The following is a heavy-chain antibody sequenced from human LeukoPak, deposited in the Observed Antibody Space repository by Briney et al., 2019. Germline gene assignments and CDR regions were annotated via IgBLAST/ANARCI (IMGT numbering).Heavy chain of an antibody. CDR2: IYSGGNT. CDR1: GFTVSSNY. D-gene: IGHD7-27*01. J-gene: IGHJ4*02. CDR3: AKDGGLWVSAHWGDS. V-gene: IGHV3-53*01. Sequence: PGGSLRLSCAASGFTVSSNYMCWVRQAPGKGLEWVSVIYSGGNTYYADSVKGRFTVSRDNSKNTLFLQMNSLRAEDTAVYYCAKDGGLWVSAHWGDSWGRGTLVTVSS.